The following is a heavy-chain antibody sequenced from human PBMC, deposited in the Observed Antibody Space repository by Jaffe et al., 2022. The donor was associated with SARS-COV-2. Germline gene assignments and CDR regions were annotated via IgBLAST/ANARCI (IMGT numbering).Heavy chain of an antibody. Sequence: QVQLQESGPGLVKPSETLSLTCTVSGGSISSYYWSWIRQPPGKGLEWIGYIYYSGSTNYNPSLKSRVTISVDTSKNQFSLKLSSVTAADTAVYYCARADSGSYYYWGQGTLVTFSS. D-gene: IGHD1-26*01. CDR3: ARADSGSYYY. CDR1: GGSISSYY. CDR2: IYYSGST. V-gene: IGHV4-59*01. J-gene: IGHJ4*02.